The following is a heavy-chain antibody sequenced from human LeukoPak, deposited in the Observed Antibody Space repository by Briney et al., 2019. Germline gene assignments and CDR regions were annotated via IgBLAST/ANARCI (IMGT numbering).Heavy chain of an antibody. J-gene: IGHJ4*02. V-gene: IGHV3-21*01. CDR3: VRAVEYYYDSSGYAVDY. CDR1: GFTFARYS. D-gene: IGHD3-22*01. Sequence: GGSLRLSCAPSGFTFARYSMNWVPPAPGKGLEGVSSISSSSSNIYYADSVTGRFTISRDNAKNSLYLQMNSLRAEDTAVYYCVRAVEYYYDSSGYAVDYWGQGTLVTVSS. CDR2: ISSSSSNI.